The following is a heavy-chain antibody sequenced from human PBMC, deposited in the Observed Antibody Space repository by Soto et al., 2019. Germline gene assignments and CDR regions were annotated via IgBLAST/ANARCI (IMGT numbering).Heavy chain of an antibody. CDR1: GLTFSSYA. V-gene: IGHV3-23*01. D-gene: IGHD3-22*01. J-gene: IGHJ3*02. CDR2: ISDSGGST. CDR3: AIGLTYYYDSSGENVAFDI. Sequence: EVQVLESGGGLVQPGGSLRLSCAASGLTFSSYAMRWVRQAPGKGLEWVSGISDSGGSTYYADSVKGRFTISRDNSKNRLYLQMNSLGAEDTAVYYCAIGLTYYYDSSGENVAFDIWGQGTMVTVAS.